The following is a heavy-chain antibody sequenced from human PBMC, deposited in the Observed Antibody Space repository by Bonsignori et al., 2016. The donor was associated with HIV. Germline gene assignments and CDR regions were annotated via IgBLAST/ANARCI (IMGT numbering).Heavy chain of an antibody. D-gene: IGHD6-19*01. Sequence: WVRQAPGQGLDGWDGSALTMVTRNYAQKLQGRVTMTTDTSTSTAYMELRSLRSDDTAVYYCARAGPGIAVADPEHYFDYWGQGTLVTVSS. CDR3: ARAGPGIAVADPEHYFDY. V-gene: IGHV1-18*01. J-gene: IGHJ4*02. CDR2: SALTMVTR.